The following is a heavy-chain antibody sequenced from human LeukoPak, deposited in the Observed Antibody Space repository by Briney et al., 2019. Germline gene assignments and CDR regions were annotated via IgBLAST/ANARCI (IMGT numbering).Heavy chain of an antibody. CDR1: GGSISSYY. CDR3: ARGYGSGSYFEY. CDR2: IYYSGST. D-gene: IGHD3-10*01. Sequence: SETLSLTCTVSGGSISSYYWSWIRQPPGKGLEWIGYIYYSGSTNYNPSLKSRVTISVDTSKNQFSLKLSSVTAADTAVYYCARGYGSGSYFEYWGQGTLVTVSS. J-gene: IGHJ4*02. V-gene: IGHV4-59*01.